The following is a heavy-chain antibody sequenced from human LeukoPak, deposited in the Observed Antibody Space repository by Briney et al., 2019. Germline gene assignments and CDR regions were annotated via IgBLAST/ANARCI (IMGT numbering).Heavy chain of an antibody. D-gene: IGHD3-3*01. V-gene: IGHV3-11*04. J-gene: IGHJ4*02. Sequence: GGSLRLSCAASGFTFSDYYMSWIRQAPGKGLEWVSYISSSGSTIYYADSVKGRFTISRDNAKNSLYLQMNSLRAEDTAVYYCARTYYDFWSGYYGDYWGQGTLVTVSS. CDR3: ARTYYDFWSGYYGDY. CDR2: ISSSGSTI. CDR1: GFTFSDYY.